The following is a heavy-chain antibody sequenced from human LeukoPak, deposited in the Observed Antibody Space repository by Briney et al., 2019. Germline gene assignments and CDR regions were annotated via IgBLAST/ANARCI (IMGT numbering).Heavy chain of an antibody. J-gene: IGHJ4*02. V-gene: IGHV3-9*01. CDR2: ISWNSGSI. CDR3: AKDMCSGGSCYSAADY. Sequence: PGGSLRLSCAASGFTFDDYAMHWVRQAPGKGLEWVSGISWNSGSIGYADPVKGRFTISRDNAKNSLYLQMNSLRAEDTALYYCAKDMCSGGSCYSAADYWGQGTLVTVSS. D-gene: IGHD2-15*01. CDR1: GFTFDDYA.